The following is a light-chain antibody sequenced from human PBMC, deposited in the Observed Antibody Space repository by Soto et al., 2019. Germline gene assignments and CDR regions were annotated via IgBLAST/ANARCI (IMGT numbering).Light chain of an antibody. Sequence: DIQMTQSPSSLSASLGDRVSFACRASQNINNYLNWYQQKPGKAPKLLIYAASSLQSGVPSRFSGSGSGTDFTLTISSLQPEDFATYYCQQSYGTLWTFGQGTKVDIK. CDR3: QQSYGTLWT. V-gene: IGKV1-39*01. CDR1: QNINNY. J-gene: IGKJ1*01. CDR2: AAS.